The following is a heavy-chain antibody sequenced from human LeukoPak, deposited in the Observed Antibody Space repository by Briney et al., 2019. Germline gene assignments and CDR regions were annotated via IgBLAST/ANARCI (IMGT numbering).Heavy chain of an antibody. CDR3: ARDWWVKDYYDSSGYTGD. D-gene: IGHD3-22*01. CDR2: ISGSGTTI. J-gene: IGHJ4*02. Sequence: GGSLRLSCTASGFTFSNYPINFVRQAPGKGLDWVSAISGSGTTIYYADAVRGRFTISRDNAKNSLYLQMNSLRAEDTAVYYCARDWWVKDYYDSSGYTGDWGQGTLVTVSS. V-gene: IGHV3-21*01. CDR1: GFTFSNYP.